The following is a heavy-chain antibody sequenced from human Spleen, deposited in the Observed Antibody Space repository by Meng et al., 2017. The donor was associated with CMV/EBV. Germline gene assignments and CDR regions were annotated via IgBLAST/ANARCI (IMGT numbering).Heavy chain of an antibody. V-gene: IGHV3-13*01. Sequence: GESLKISCAASGFTFSSYDMHWVRQATGKGLEWVSAIGTAGDTYYPGSVKGRFTISRDNAKNSLYLQMNSLRAEDTAVYYCARESDYYYYGMDVWGQGTTVTVSS. CDR1: GFTFSSYD. CDR2: IGTAGDT. J-gene: IGHJ6*02. CDR3: ARESDYYYYGMDV.